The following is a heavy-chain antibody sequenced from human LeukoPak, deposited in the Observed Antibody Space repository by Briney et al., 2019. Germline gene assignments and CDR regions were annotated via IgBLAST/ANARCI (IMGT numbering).Heavy chain of an antibody. V-gene: IGHV3-49*04. CDR1: GFTFGDYA. CDR2: IRSKAYGGTT. J-gene: IGHJ4*02. Sequence: GGSLRLSCTASGFTFGDYAMSWVRLAPGKGLEWVGFIRSKAYGGTTEYAASVKDRFTISRDDSKSIAYLQMNSLKTEDTAVYYCTCLGELSLYGYWGQGTLVTVSS. D-gene: IGHD3-16*02. CDR3: TCLGELSLYGY.